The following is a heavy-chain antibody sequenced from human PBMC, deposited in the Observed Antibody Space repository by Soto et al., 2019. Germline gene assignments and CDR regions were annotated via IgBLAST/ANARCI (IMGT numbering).Heavy chain of an antibody. D-gene: IGHD4-17*01. CDR3: SISNSYGRGDF. CDR1: GGTLNSYT. J-gene: IGHJ4*02. Sequence: QVQLVQSGAEVKKPGSSVRVSCKASGGTLNSYTISWVRQAPGQGLEWMGGIIPVFGTTDYAQKFQGRVKITADQSTDTAYLDLFSLRSEDTAIYYCSISNSYGRGDFWGQGTLVTVSS. CDR2: IIPVFGTT. V-gene: IGHV1-69*01.